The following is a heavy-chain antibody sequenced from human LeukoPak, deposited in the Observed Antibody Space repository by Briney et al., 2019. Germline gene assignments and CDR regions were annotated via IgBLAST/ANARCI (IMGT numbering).Heavy chain of an antibody. Sequence: GRSLRLSCAASGFTFSSYGMHWVRQAPGKGLEWVSVMYIGGSTYYADSVRGRFTTSRDNSKNTLHLQMDSLRAEDTAVYYCARERWDIVVVVAAYAFDIWGQGTMVTVSS. J-gene: IGHJ3*02. D-gene: IGHD2-15*01. CDR1: GFTFSSYG. CDR3: ARERWDIVVVVAAYAFDI. CDR2: MYIGGST. V-gene: IGHV3-66*01.